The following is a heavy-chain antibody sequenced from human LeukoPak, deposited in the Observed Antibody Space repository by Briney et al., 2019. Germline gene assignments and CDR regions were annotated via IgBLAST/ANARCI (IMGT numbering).Heavy chain of an antibody. V-gene: IGHV5-51*01. CDR3: ARQIPRTYYDFWSGYYLSDAFDI. D-gene: IGHD3-3*01. CDR1: GYSFTSYW. CDR2: IYPGDSDT. J-gene: IGHJ3*02. Sequence: GESLKISCKGSGYSFTSYWIGWVRQMPGKGLEWMGIIYPGDSDTRYSPSLQGQVTISADKSISTAYLQWSSLKASDTAMYYCARQIPRTYYDFWSGYYLSDAFDIWGQGTMVTVSS.